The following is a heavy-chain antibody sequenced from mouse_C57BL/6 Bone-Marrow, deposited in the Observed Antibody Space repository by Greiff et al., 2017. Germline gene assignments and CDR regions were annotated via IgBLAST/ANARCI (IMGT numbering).Heavy chain of an antibody. J-gene: IGHJ1*03. CDR1: GYTFTDYN. CDR3: ARGGRDYDCGYFDV. Sequence: EVQLQQSGPELVKPGASVKIPCKASGYTFTDYNMDWVKQSHGKSLEWIGDINPNNGGTIYNQKFKGKATLTVDKSSSTAYMELRSLTSEYTAVYYCARGGRDYDCGYFDVWGTGTTVTVSS. CDR2: INPNNGGT. D-gene: IGHD2-4*01. V-gene: IGHV1-18*01.